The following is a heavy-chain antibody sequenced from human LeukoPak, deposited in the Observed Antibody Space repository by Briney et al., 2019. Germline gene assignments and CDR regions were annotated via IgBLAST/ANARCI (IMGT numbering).Heavy chain of an antibody. CDR2: INTNTGNP. Sequence: ASVKVSCKASGYTFTDYYMHWVRQAPGQGLEWMGWINTNTGNPTYAQGFTGRFVFSLDTSVSTAYLQISSLKAEDTAVYYCARDDYYYDSSGYYSLFDYWGQGTLVTVSS. CDR1: GYTFTDYY. CDR3: ARDDYYYDSSGYYSLFDY. D-gene: IGHD3-22*01. V-gene: IGHV7-4-1*02. J-gene: IGHJ4*02.